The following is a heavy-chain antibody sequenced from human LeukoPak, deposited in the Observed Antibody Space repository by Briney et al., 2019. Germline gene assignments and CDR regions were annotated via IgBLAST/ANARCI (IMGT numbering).Heavy chain of an antibody. Sequence: ASVKVSCKASGYTFTSYDINWVRQATGQGLEWMGWMNPNSGNTGYAQKFQGRVTMTRNTSISTAYMELSGLRSEDTAVYYCARGGLGYYYDIGDYWGQGTLVTVSS. D-gene: IGHD3-22*01. J-gene: IGHJ4*02. CDR1: GYTFTSYD. V-gene: IGHV1-8*01. CDR3: ARGGLGYYYDIGDY. CDR2: MNPNSGNT.